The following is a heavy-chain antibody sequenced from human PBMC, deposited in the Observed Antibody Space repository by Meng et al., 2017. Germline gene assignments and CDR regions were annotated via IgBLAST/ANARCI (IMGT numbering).Heavy chain of an antibody. CDR1: GFTFSSYA. V-gene: IGHV3-30*01. J-gene: IGHJ4*02. CDR3: AHFDY. CDR2: ISYDGSNK. Sequence: QLQLVESGGGVVQPGRSLSLSCAASGFTFSSYAMHWVRQAPGKGLEWVAVISYDGSNKYYADSVKGRFTISRDNSKNTLYLQMNSLRAEDTAVYYCAHFDYWGQGTLVTVSS.